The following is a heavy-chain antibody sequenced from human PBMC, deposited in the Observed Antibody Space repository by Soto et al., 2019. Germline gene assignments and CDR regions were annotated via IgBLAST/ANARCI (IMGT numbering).Heavy chain of an antibody. CDR3: ARRIAAHNWFDP. Sequence: PSETLSLTCTVSGGSISSSSYYWGWIRQPPGKGLEWIGSIYYSGSTYYNPSLKSRVTISVDTSKNQFSPKLSSVTAADTAVYYCARRIAAHNWFDPWGQGTLVTVSS. CDR1: GGSISSSSYY. CDR2: IYYSGST. J-gene: IGHJ5*02. V-gene: IGHV4-39*01. D-gene: IGHD6-13*01.